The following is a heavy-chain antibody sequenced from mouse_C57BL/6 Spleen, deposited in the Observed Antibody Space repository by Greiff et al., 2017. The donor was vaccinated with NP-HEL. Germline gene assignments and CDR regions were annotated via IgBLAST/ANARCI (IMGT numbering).Heavy chain of an antibody. CDR3: AREGAVLRWYFDV. D-gene: IGHD1-1*01. V-gene: IGHV1-82*01. J-gene: IGHJ1*03. CDR1: GYAFSSSW. Sequence: VQLQESGPELVKPGASVKISCKASGYAFSSSWMNWVKQRPGKGLEWIGRIYPGDGDTNYNGKFKGKATLTADKSSSTAYMQLSSLTSEDSAVYFCAREGAVLRWYFDVWGTGTTVTVSS. CDR2: IYPGDGDT.